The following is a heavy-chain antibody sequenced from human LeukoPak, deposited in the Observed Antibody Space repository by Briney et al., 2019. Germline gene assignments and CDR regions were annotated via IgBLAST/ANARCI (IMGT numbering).Heavy chain of an antibody. CDR2: IHYSGRT. J-gene: IGHJ3*02. D-gene: IGHD4-23*01. CDR1: GVSISSYY. Sequence: SETLSLTCTVSGVSISSYYWSWIRQPPGKGLEWIGYIHYSGRTNYNPSLKSRVTISVDTSKNQFSLKLSSVTAADTAVYYCARHQRGYSDAFDIWGQGTMVTVSS. V-gene: IGHV4-59*01. CDR3: ARHQRGYSDAFDI.